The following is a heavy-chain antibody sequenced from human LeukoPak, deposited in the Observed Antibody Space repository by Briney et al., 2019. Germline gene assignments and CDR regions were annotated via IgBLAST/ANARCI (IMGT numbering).Heavy chain of an antibody. CDR1: GYSFSGYW. J-gene: IGHJ4*02. CDR2: IHPGDFDT. V-gene: IGHV5-51*01. CDR3: ARGRVAAVSTSLSY. D-gene: IGHD6-13*01. Sequence: GESLKISFKGSGYSFSGYWIGWVRQMPGKGLEWMGIIHPGDFDTRYSPSFQGQVTISADRSISTAYLQWSSLKASDTAMYYCARGRVAAVSTSLSYWGQGTLVTVSS.